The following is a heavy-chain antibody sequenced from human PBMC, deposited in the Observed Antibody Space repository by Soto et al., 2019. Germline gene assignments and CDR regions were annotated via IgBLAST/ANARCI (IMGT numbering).Heavy chain of an antibody. J-gene: IGHJ3*02. CDR2: IIPIFGTA. Sequence: ASVKVSCKASGGTFSSYAISWVRQAPGQGLEWMGGIIPIFGTANYAQKFQGRVTITADESTSTAYMELSSLRSEDTAVYYCARGDHPRAYRDYYDSSGYHDAFDIWGQGTMVTVSS. CDR3: ARGDHPRAYRDYYDSSGYHDAFDI. V-gene: IGHV1-69*13. CDR1: GGTFSSYA. D-gene: IGHD3-22*01.